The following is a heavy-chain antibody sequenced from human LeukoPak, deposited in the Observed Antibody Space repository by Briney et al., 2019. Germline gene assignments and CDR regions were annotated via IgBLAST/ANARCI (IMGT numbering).Heavy chain of an antibody. Sequence: GGSLRLSCAASGFTFSSYWMHWVRQAPGKGLVWVSRINSDGSFTNYADSAKGRFTISRDNAKNTLYLQMNSLRAEDTAVYYCAREYGSSRYFDYWGQGTPVTVSS. V-gene: IGHV3-74*01. CDR3: AREYGSSRYFDY. D-gene: IGHD2-15*01. CDR1: GFTFSSYW. CDR2: INSDGSFT. J-gene: IGHJ4*02.